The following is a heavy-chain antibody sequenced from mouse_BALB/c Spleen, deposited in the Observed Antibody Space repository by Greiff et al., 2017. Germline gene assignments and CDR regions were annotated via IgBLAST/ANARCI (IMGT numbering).Heavy chain of an antibody. CDR1: GYTFTSYW. D-gene: IGHD1-1*01. Sequence: VQLQESGAELAKPGASVKMSCKASGYTFTSYWMHWVKQRPGQGLEWIGYINPSTGYTEYNQKFKDKATLTADKSSSTAYMQLSSLTSEDSAVYYCARGSSLAYWGQGTLVTVSA. CDR3: ARGSSLAY. V-gene: IGHV1-7*01. J-gene: IGHJ3*01. CDR2: INPSTGYT.